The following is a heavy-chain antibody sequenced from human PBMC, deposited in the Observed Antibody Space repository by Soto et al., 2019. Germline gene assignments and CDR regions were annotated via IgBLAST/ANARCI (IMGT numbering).Heavy chain of an antibody. CDR2: VGGSGDST. CDR3: AKSPLGYCSGGSCYPPHYFDY. J-gene: IGHJ4*02. Sequence: GGSLRLSCAASGFAFSNYAMSWARQAPGKGLEWVSGVGGSGDSTYYADSVKRRFTISRDNSKDTLYLQMNSLRAEDTAVYYCAKSPLGYCSGGSCYPPHYFDYWGQGTLVTVSS. CDR1: GFAFSNYA. D-gene: IGHD2-15*01. V-gene: IGHV3-23*01.